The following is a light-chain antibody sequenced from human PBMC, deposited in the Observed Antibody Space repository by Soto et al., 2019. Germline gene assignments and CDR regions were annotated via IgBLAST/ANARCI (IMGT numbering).Light chain of an antibody. CDR3: KVWDDSLRGRL. Sequence: QSVLTQPPSASGTPGQRVTISCSGSSSNIESNFVYWYQQFPVTAPRLLIYRNNQRPSGVPDRFSGSKSGTSASLAISALRSEDEADYYCKVWDDSLRGRLFGGGTKLTV. CDR2: RNN. CDR1: SSNIESNF. J-gene: IGLJ2*01. V-gene: IGLV1-47*01.